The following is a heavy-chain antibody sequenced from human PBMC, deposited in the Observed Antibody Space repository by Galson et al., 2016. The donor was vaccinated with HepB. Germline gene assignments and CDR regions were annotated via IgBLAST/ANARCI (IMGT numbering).Heavy chain of an antibody. CDR1: GFTFSDFG. CDR2: IYYHGNNK. Sequence: YLRLSCAASGFTFSDFGMHWVRQAPGKGLEWVALIYYHGNNKYYADSVKGRFTISRDNSKNTPYLQMHSLRAEDTAVYYCITIFGVIRAFDIWGQGTMVTVSS. V-gene: IGHV3-33*01. CDR3: ITIFGVIRAFDI. D-gene: IGHD3-3*01. J-gene: IGHJ3*02.